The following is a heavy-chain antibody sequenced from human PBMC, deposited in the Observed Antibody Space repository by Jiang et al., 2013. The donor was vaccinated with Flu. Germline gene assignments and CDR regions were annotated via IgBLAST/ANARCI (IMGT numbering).Heavy chain of an antibody. CDR3: ARRGENEFFNF. J-gene: IGHJ4*02. Sequence: GAEVKKPGESLKISCEGSGYSFTNYWIGWVRQMPGKGLEWVGIIYPGDSDTRYSPSFQGQVTISADKSISTAYLQWSSPKASDSAMYYCARRGENEFFNFWGQGTLVTVSS. V-gene: IGHV5-51*01. CDR1: GYSFTNYW. D-gene: IGHD2-21*01. CDR2: IYPGDSDT.